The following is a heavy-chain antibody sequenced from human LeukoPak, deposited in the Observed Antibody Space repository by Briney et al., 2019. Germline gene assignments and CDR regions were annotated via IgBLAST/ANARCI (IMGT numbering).Heavy chain of an antibody. V-gene: IGHV3-23*01. CDR2: TSDRGDYT. J-gene: IGHJ6*02. Sequence: GGSLRLSCAASGFAFTSYSMSWVRQAPGKGLEWVSGTSDRGDYTYYADSVKGRFTISRDNSKNTLYLQMNSLRAEDTAVYYCARGGSYRLGYYGMDVWGQGTTVTVSS. D-gene: IGHD3-16*02. CDR3: ARGGSYRLGYYGMDV. CDR1: GFAFTSYS.